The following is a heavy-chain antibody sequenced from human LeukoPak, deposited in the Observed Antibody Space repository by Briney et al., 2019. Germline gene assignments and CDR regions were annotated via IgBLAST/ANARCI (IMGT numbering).Heavy chain of an antibody. V-gene: IGHV3-72*01. Sequence: PGGSLRLSCAASGFTFSDHYIDWVRPAPGKGLEWVACTRNKVNSYTTAYAASVTGRFTVSRDDSSNSVYLQMNSLKIEDTAVYYCARSMYGEGRRIIDFDYWGQGSLLTVSS. CDR1: GFTFSDHY. J-gene: IGHJ4*02. D-gene: IGHD4/OR15-4a*01. CDR2: TRNKVNSYTT. CDR3: ARSMYGEGRRIIDFDY.